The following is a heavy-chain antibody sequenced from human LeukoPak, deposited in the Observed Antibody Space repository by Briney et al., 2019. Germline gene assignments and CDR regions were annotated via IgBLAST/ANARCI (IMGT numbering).Heavy chain of an antibody. V-gene: IGHV3-23*01. J-gene: IGHJ4*02. CDR3: AKCGTKAWFDY. CDR1: GFTFSSYA. D-gene: IGHD2-8*01. Sequence: GGSLRLSCAASGFTFSSYAMSWVRQAPGKGLEGVSAISGSGGSTYYADSVKGRFTISRDNPKNTLYLQMNSLRAEDTAVYYCAKCGTKAWFDYWGQGTLVTVSS. CDR2: ISGSGGST.